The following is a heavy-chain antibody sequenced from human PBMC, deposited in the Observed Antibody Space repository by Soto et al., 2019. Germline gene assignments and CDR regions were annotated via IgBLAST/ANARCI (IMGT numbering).Heavy chain of an antibody. V-gene: IGHV4-34*01. CDR1: GGSFSGYY. J-gene: IGHJ4*02. CDR2: INHSGST. D-gene: IGHD2-8*02. CDR3: ARDKITGLFDY. Sequence: QVQLQQWGAGLLKPSETLSLTCAVYGGSFSGYYWTWIRQPPGTGLAWSGEINHSGSTNYNPSLKGRVTLSVDTSKNQLSLKLTSVTAADTAVYYCARDKITGLFDYWGQGTLVTVSS.